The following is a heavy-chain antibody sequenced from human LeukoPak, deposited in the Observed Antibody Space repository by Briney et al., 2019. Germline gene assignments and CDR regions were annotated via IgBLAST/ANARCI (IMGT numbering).Heavy chain of an antibody. V-gene: IGHV1-69*04. J-gene: IGHJ3*02. D-gene: IGHD2-2*01. CDR1: GGTFRSYT. CDR3: ARDPLYHIVVVPAAHNASHDAFDI. Sequence: GASVKVSCKASGGTFRSYTISWVRQAPGQGLEWMGRIIPIIGIANYAQKVQGSVTITADKSTSTAYTELSSLRSEDTAVYYCARDPLYHIVVVPAAHNASHDAFDIWGQGTMVTVSS. CDR2: IIPIIGIA.